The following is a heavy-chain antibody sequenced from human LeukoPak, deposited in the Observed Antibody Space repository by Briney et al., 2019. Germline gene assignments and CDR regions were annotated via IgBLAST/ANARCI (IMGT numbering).Heavy chain of an antibody. D-gene: IGHD6-19*01. Sequence: SETLSLTCADYGASFSDYYWSWIRQSPGKGLEWIGEINHSGSTKYNPSLKSRVTISIDMSKNQFSLKLTSLTAADTAVYYCARLDVAVTGTFAFDLWGQGTMVTVSS. CDR2: INHSGST. J-gene: IGHJ3*01. V-gene: IGHV4-34*01. CDR1: GASFSDYY. CDR3: ARLDVAVTGTFAFDL.